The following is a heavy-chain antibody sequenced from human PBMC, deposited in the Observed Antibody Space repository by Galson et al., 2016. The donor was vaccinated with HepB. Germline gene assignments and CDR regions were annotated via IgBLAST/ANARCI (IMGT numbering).Heavy chain of an antibody. D-gene: IGHD2/OR15-2a*01. CDR2: DSMDGRRK. V-gene: IGHV3-30*18. J-gene: IGHJ4*02. CDR3: AKRHEYCPPVGCSVDY. Sequence: SLRLSCAASGFSFHRFGMHWVRQAPGKGLEWVAADSMDGRRKFYADVAKGRFTISRDNYNNMLFLQMSSLRADDTAIYYCAKRHEYCPPVGCSVDYWGQGTLVSVSS. CDR1: GFSFHRFG.